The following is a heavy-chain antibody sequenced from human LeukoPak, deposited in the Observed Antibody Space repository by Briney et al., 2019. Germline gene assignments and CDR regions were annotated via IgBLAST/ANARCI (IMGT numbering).Heavy chain of an antibody. CDR3: ARVRYYLDY. CDR1: GFTFGDHY. Sequence: PGGSLRLSCAASGFTFGDHYMDWVRQAPGKGLEWVGRIRNKANSYTTEYAASVKGRFTISRDDSKNSLYLQMNILKTEDTAVYYCARVRYYLDYWGQGTLVTVSS. J-gene: IGHJ4*02. V-gene: IGHV3-72*01. D-gene: IGHD3-9*01. CDR2: IRNKANSYTT.